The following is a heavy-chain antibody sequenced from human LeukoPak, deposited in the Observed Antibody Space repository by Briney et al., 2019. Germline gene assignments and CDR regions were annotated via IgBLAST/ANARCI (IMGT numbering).Heavy chain of an antibody. CDR1: GGYY. V-gene: IGHV1-2*02. CDR3: SREGVAPTTDGSGRILGGWLDP. J-gene: IGHJ5*02. Sequence: GASVKVSCKASGGYYMHWVRQAPGQGLEWMGWIDPNSGDTTYAKKFQGRVTMTRDTSVGTVFMYLNSLRSDDTAVYFCSREGVAPTTDGSGRILGGWLDPWGQGTLVTVSS. CDR2: IDPNSGDT. D-gene: IGHD3-10*01.